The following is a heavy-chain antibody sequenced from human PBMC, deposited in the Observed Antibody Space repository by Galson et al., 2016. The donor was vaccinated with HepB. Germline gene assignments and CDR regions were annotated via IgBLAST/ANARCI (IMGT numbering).Heavy chain of an antibody. CDR2: TMPVFYVP. CDR1: VTFKNSP. V-gene: IGHV1-69*13. CDR3: AIWRLGV. Sequence: SVKVSCKASVTFKNSPIAWVRQAPGQGLEWIGGTMPVFYVPKSSPKYQGRHIVSADESTNTAFMELSSLRSDDTAVYYCAIWRLGVWGQGTTVIVSS. D-gene: IGHD1-1*01. J-gene: IGHJ6*02.